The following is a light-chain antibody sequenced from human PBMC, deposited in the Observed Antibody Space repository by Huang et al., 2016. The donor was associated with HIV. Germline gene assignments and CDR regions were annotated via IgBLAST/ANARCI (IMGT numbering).Light chain of an antibody. Sequence: DIQMTQSPSSLSASVGDRVTITCRASQSISSYLNWYQQKPGKAPKLLIYAASSLQSGGPSRFSGSGSGTDFTLTIINLRPEDFATYYCQQSFNTPPWTFGQGTKVEIK. CDR1: QSISSY. CDR2: AAS. J-gene: IGKJ1*01. CDR3: QQSFNTPPWT. V-gene: IGKV1-39*01.